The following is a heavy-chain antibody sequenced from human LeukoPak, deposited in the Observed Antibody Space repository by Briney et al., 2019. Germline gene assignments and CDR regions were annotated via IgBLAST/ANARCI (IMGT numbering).Heavy chain of an antibody. V-gene: IGHV1-46*01. J-gene: IGHJ4*02. CDR1: GYTFTSYY. Sequence: ASVKVSCKASGYTFTSYYMHWVRQAPGQGLEWMGIINPSGGSTSYAQKFQGRVTMTRDTSTSTVYMELSSLRSEDTAVYYCARFIAVAGTGLGFDYWGQGTLVTVSS. CDR3: ARFIAVAGTGLGFDY. CDR2: INPSGGST. D-gene: IGHD6-19*01.